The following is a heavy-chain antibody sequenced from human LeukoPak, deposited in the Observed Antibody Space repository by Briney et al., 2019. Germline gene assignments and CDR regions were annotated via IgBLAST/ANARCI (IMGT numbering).Heavy chain of an antibody. CDR1: GYTFTSYG. V-gene: IGHV1-18*04. CDR2: ISADNGNT. CDR3: ARDRVTYYYDSSGYLWLGDY. J-gene: IGHJ4*02. D-gene: IGHD3-22*01. Sequence: ASVKVSCKASGYTFTSYGISWERQAPGQGLEWMGWISADNGNTNYAQKLQGRVTMTTDTSTSAAYMELRSLRSDDTAVYYCARDRVTYYYDSSGYLWLGDYRGQGTLVTVSS.